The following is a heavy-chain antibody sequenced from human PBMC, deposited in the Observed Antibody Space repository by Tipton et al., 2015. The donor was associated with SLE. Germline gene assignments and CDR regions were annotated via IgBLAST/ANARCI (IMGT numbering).Heavy chain of an antibody. V-gene: IGHV4-39*01. CDR3: ARLRDYSGTFLYYYYGMDV. Sequence: TLSLTCNVSGGSISSSSYSWGWIRQPPGKGLEWIGSTYYSGSTYYNPSLKSRVTISVDTSKNQFSLKLSSVTAADTAVYYCARLRDYSGTFLYYYYGMDVWGQGTTVTVSS. CDR1: GGSISSSSYS. J-gene: IGHJ6*02. CDR2: TYYSGST. D-gene: IGHD5-12*01.